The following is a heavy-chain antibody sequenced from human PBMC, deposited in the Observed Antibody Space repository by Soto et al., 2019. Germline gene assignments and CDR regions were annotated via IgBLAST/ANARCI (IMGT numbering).Heavy chain of an antibody. J-gene: IGHJ4*02. CDR1: GYSFTSYW. D-gene: IGHD3-9*01. V-gene: IGHV5-51*01. CDR2: IYPGDSDI. Sequence: PGESVKISCKGSGYSFTSYWIGWVRQMPGKGLEWMGIIYPGDSDIRYSPSFQGQVTISADKSISTAYLQWSSLKASDTAMYYCATSKSFDWLLYIAYWGQGTLVTVSS. CDR3: ATSKSFDWLLYIAY.